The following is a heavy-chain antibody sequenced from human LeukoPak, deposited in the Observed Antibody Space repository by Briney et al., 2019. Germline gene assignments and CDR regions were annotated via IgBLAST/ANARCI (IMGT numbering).Heavy chain of an antibody. CDR1: GFTFSSYA. CDR3: AKGGIGCSGGSCYYLFDY. CDR2: IKSGGDAT. Sequence: GGSLRLSRAASGFTFSSYAMTWVRQAPGKGLEWVSAIKSGGDATYYADSVKGRFTISRDNSKNTLYLQMNSLRAEDAAVYYCAKGGIGCSGGSCYYLFDYWGQGTLVTVSS. D-gene: IGHD2-15*01. V-gene: IGHV3-23*01. J-gene: IGHJ4*02.